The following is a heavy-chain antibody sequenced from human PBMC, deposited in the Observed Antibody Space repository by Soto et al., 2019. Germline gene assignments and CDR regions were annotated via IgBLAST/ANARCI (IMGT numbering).Heavy chain of an antibody. CDR1: GFTFSSHW. V-gene: IGHV3-74*01. J-gene: IGHJ4*02. D-gene: IGHD1-26*01. Sequence: GGSLRLSCAASGFTFSSHWMHWVRQAPGKGLEWVSRIDVTDRSTSYADSVKGRFTVSRDNANNTLYLQMNSLRAEDTAVYYCTRGKYSGSYYFDYWGQGTLVTVSS. CDR2: IDVTDRST. CDR3: TRGKYSGSYYFDY.